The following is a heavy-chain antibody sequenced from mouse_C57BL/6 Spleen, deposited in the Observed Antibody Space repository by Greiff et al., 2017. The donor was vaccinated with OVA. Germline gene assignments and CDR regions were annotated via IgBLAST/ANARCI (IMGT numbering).Heavy chain of an antibody. Sequence: EVKLVESGGGLVKPGGSLKLSCAASGFTFSDYGMHWVRQAPEKGLEWVAYISSGSSTIYYADTVKGRFTISRDNAKNTLFLQMTSLRSEDTTMYYCATSYFDYWGKGTTLTVSS. J-gene: IGHJ2*01. CDR1: GFTFSDYG. V-gene: IGHV5-17*01. CDR2: ISSGSSTI. CDR3: ATSYFDY.